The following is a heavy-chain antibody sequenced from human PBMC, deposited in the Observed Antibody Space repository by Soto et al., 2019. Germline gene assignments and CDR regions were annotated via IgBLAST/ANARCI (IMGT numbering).Heavy chain of an antibody. CDR1: GGSTISYF. CDR3: ARRIVATETFEY. J-gene: IGHJ4*02. V-gene: IGHV4-59*08. CDR2: IYYAGST. D-gene: IGHD5-12*01. Sequence: PSETLSLTCTVSGGSTISYFWGWIRQPPGRGLEWIGFIYYAGSTKYNPSLNSRVTISVDTSKNQFSLTVTSVTAADTAVYYCARRIVATETFEYWGQGTLVTVSS.